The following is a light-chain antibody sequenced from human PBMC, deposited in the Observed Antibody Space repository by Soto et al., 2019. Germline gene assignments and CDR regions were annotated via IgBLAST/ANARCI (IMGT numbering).Light chain of an antibody. V-gene: IGKV1-39*01. CDR1: QAIDSW. CDR2: TGS. CDR3: QQSYSTPLT. Sequence: IQLTQSPSSLSTSVRDRVRITCRASQAIDSWLAWYQQKPGEAPKLLIFTGSLLHSGVPPRFSGSGSGTDFTLTISSLQPEDFATYYCQQSYSTPLTFGRGTKVDI. J-gene: IGKJ4*01.